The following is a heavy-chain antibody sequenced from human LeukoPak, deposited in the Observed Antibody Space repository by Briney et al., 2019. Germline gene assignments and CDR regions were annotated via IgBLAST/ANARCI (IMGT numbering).Heavy chain of an antibody. V-gene: IGHV3-23*01. D-gene: IGHD3-3*01. Sequence: PGGSLRLSCAASGFTFSSYAMSWVRQAPGMGLEWVSVISGSGGSTYDADSVKGRFTISRDNSKNTLYLQMNSLRAEDTAVYYCAKDSAQYYDFWSGYKSFDYWGQGTLVTVSS. CDR1: GFTFSSYA. CDR3: AKDSAQYYDFWSGYKSFDY. CDR2: ISGSGGST. J-gene: IGHJ4*02.